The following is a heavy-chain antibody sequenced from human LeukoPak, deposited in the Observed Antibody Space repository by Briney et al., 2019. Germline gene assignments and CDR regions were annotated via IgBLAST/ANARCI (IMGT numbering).Heavy chain of an antibody. J-gene: IGHJ4*02. CDR2: ISGSGGST. V-gene: IGHV3-23*01. CDR3: AKVPGYSSSWYVGGFDY. CDR1: GFTLSSYA. Sequence: GGSLRLSCAASGFTLSSYAMSWVRQAPGKGLEWVSAISGSGGSTYYADSVKGRFTISRDNSKNTLYLQMNSLRAEDTAVYYCAKVPGYSSSWYVGGFDYWGQGTLVTVSS. D-gene: IGHD6-13*01.